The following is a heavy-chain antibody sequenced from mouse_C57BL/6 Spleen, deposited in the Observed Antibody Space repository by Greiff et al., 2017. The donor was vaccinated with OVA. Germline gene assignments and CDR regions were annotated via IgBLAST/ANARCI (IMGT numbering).Heavy chain of an antibody. CDR3: ARSGYYGSEGDD. J-gene: IGHJ2*01. CDR2: INPGSGGT. Sequence: QVQLKESGAELVRPGTSVKVSCKASGYAFTNYLIEWVKQRPGQGLEWIGVINPGSGGTNYNEKFKGKATLTADKSSSTAYMQLSSLTSEDSAVYVGARSGYYGSEGDDWGQGTTLTVSS. CDR1: GYAFTNYL. D-gene: IGHD1-1*01. V-gene: IGHV1-54*01.